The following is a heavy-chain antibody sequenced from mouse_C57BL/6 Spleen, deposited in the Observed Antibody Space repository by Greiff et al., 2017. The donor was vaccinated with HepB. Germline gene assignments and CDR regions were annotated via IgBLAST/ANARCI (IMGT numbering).Heavy chain of an antibody. CDR1: GYAFSSYW. CDR2: IYPGDGDT. D-gene: IGHD2-5*01. Sequence: QVQLKQSGAELVKPGASVKISCKASGYAFSSYWMNWVKQRPGKGLEWIGQIYPGDGDTNYNGKFKGKATLTADKSSSTAYMQLSSLTSEDSAVYFCAREGAYYSIFDYWGQGTTLTVSS. V-gene: IGHV1-80*01. J-gene: IGHJ2*01. CDR3: AREGAYYSIFDY.